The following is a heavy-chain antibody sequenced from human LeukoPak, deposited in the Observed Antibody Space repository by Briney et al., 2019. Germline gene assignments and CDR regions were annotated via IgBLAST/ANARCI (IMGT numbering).Heavy chain of an antibody. V-gene: IGHV4-38-2*02. J-gene: IGHJ3*02. CDR2: IYHSGRT. Sequence: SESLSPTCNVSGYSISSGYYWGWIRQPPAKWLGWIGSIYHSGRTHYNPSLKSRVTISGDTSKNQFSLKLSSVTAAETAVYYCARGLTPDAFDIWGQGTMVTVSS. CDR1: GYSISSGYY. CDR3: ARGLTPDAFDI.